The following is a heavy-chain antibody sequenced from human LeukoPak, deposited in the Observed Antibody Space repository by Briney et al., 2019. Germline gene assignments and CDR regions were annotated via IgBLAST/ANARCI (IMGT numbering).Heavy chain of an antibody. CDR1: GFTFSSYA. CDR3: AKVQGVYYMDV. D-gene: IGHD3-10*01. CDR2: ISGSGGST. J-gene: IGHJ6*03. V-gene: IGHV3-23*01. Sequence: GGSLTLSCAASGFTFSSYAMSWVRQAPGKGLEWVSGISGSGGSTNYADSVKGRFTISRDNSKNTLYLQMNSLRVEDTAVYYCAKVQGVYYMDVWGKGAPVTVSS.